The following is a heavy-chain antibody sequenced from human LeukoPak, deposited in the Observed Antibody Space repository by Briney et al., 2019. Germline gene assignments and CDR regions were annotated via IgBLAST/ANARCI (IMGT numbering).Heavy chain of an antibody. CDR3: AKVTGWLQLLYYFDY. J-gene: IGHJ4*02. CDR2: ISGSGGST. V-gene: IGHV3-23*01. Sequence: GGSLRLSXATSGFTFSSYAMSWVRQAPGKGLEWVSAISGSGGSTYYADSVKGRFTISRDNSKNTLYLQMNSLRAEDTAVYYCAKVTGWLQLLYYFDYWGQGTLVTVSS. CDR1: GFTFSSYA. D-gene: IGHD5-24*01.